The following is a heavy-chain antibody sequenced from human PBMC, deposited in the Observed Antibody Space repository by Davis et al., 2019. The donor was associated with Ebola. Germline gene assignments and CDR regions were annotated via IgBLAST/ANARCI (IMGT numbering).Heavy chain of an antibody. Sequence: AESLKISCKASGYKFSDYWIGWVRQEPGKGLEWMWIIFPGDSDTRYSPSFQGQVTIPADKSISTVYLQWRSLKASDTAMYFCEKGRGPYRRGDAFDIWGRGTMVTVSS. CDR2: IFPGDSDT. J-gene: IGHJ3*02. V-gene: IGHV5-51*01. D-gene: IGHD1-26*01. CDR3: EKGRGPYRRGDAFDI. CDR1: GYKFSDYW.